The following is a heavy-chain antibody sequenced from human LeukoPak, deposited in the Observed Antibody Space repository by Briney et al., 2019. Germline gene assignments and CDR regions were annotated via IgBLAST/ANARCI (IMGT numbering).Heavy chain of an antibody. CDR3: AGYSGSHLGAGAEYFQH. Sequence: SETLSLTCTVSGASISSSSYYWVWIRQPPGKGLEWIGSMDYSGSTYYKPSLKSRVTISVDTSKNQFSLKLSSVTAADTAVYYCAGYSGSHLGAGAEYFQHWGQGTLVTVSS. CDR1: GASISSSSYY. V-gene: IGHV4-39*01. CDR2: MDYSGST. D-gene: IGHD1-26*01. J-gene: IGHJ1*01.